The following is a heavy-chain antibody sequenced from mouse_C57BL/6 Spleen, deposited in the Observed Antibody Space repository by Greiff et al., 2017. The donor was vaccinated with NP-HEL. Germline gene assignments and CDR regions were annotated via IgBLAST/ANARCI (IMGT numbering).Heavy chain of an antibody. V-gene: IGHV5-16*01. Sequence: EVMLVESEGGLVQPGSSMKLSCTASGFTFSDYYMAWVRQVPEKGLEWVANINSAGSSTYYLDSLKSRFIISRDNAKNILYLQMSSLKSEDTATYYCARDRRGYAMDYWGQGTSVTVSS. CDR1: GFTFSDYY. CDR3: ARDRRGYAMDY. J-gene: IGHJ4*01. CDR2: INSAGSST.